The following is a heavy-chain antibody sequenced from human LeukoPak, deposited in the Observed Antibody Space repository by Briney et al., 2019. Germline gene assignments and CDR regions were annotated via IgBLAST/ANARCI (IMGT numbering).Heavy chain of an antibody. CDR3: ARGSRDSIATYYYYGMDV. V-gene: IGHV4-59*01. D-gene: IGHD3-22*01. Sequence: PSETLSLTCTVSGGSISSYYWSRIRQPPGKGLEWIGYIYYSGSTNYNPSLKSRVTISVDTSKNQFSLKLSSVTAADTAVYYCARGSRDSIATYYYYGMDVWGQGTTVTVSS. CDR1: GGSISSYY. J-gene: IGHJ6*02. CDR2: IYYSGST.